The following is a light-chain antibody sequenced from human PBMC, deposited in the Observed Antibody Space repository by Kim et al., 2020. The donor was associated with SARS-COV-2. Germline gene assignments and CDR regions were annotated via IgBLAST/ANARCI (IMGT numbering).Light chain of an antibody. Sequence: SVGDRVTITCRASQDIIKWLAWYQQKPGKAPKLLIYAASSLQSGVPSRFSGSGSGTDFTLTISSLQAEDFATYYCQQANSFPRTFGQGTKVDIK. J-gene: IGKJ1*01. V-gene: IGKV1D-12*01. CDR1: QDIIKW. CDR3: QQANSFPRT. CDR2: AAS.